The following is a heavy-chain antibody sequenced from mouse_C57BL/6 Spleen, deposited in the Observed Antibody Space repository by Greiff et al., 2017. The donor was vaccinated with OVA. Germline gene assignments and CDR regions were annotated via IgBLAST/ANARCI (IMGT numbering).Heavy chain of an antibody. CDR1: GYTFTSYD. V-gene: IGHV1-85*01. D-gene: IGHD2-1*01. CDR3: ARKTRYGKMDY. CDR2: IYPRDGST. Sequence: QVQLQQSGPELVKPGASVKLSCKASGYTFTSYDINWVKQRPGQGLEWIGRIYPRDGSTKYNEKFKGKATVTVDTSSRTAYMELHSLTSEDTAVYFCARKTRYGKMDYWGHGPSVTVSS. J-gene: IGHJ4*01.